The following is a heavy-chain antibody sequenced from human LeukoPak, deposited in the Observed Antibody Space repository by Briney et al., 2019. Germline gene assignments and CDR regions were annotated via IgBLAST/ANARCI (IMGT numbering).Heavy chain of an antibody. D-gene: IGHD3-22*01. CDR1: GFTFSHAW. CDR3: TTDLDYYDSSGYLIVY. J-gene: IGHJ4*02. V-gene: IGHV3-15*01. Sequence: GGSLRLSCAASGFTFSHAWMSWVRQAPGKGLEWVGRIKSKTDGGTTDYAAPVKGRFTISRDDSKNTLYLQMNSLKTEDTAVYYCTTDLDYYDSSGYLIVYWGQGTLVTVSS. CDR2: IKSKTDGGTT.